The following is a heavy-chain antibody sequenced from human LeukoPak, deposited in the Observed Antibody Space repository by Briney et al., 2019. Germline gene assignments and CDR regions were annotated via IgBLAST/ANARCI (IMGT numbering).Heavy chain of an antibody. CDR2: INSNGGSI. J-gene: IGHJ3*02. CDR1: GFIFDDYG. V-gene: IGHV3-20*04. CDR3: ASGGTLTGYSLPALDI. Sequence: GGSLRLSCAASGFIFDDYGMSWVRQAPGKGLEWVSNINSNGGSIGYADSVKGRFTISRDNAKNSLHLQMNSLRAEDTALYYCASGGTLTGYSLPALDIWGQGTMVTVSS. D-gene: IGHD3-9*01.